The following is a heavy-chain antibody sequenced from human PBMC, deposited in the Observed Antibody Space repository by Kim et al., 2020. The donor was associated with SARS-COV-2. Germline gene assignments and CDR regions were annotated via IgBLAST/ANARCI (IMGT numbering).Heavy chain of an antibody. CDR3: AKDIDSSGDHYFDY. J-gene: IGHJ4*02. V-gene: IGHV3-9*01. Sequence: ADSVKGRFAISRDNDKNSLYLQMNSLRAEDTALYYCAKDIDSSGDHYFDYWGQGTLVTVSS. D-gene: IGHD6-19*01.